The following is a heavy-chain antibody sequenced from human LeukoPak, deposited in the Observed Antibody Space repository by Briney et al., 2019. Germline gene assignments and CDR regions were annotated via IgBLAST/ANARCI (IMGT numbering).Heavy chain of an antibody. J-gene: IGHJ4*02. CDR1: GGSISSSSYY. D-gene: IGHD6-6*01. Sequence: SETLSLTCTVSGGSISSSSYYWGWIRQPPGKGLEWIGSIYYSGSTYYNPSLKSQVTISLDTSKNQFSLKLSSVTAADTAVYYCARCRQLVRSSFDYWGQGTLVTVSS. V-gene: IGHV4-39*07. CDR3: ARCRQLVRSSFDY. CDR2: IYYSGST.